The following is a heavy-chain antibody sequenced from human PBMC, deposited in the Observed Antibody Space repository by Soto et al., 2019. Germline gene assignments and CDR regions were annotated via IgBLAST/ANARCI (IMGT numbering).Heavy chain of an antibody. J-gene: IGHJ4*02. CDR1: GFTFSSYA. Sequence: GGSLRLSCAASGFTFSSYAVSWVRQAPGKGLEWVSTISGSGGTTYYADSVKGLFTISRNNSKNTLYLQMNSLRAEDTAVYYCAKLNTPIFGELLIGYFDYWGQGTLVTVSS. D-gene: IGHD3-10*01. V-gene: IGHV3-23*01. CDR2: ISGSGGTT. CDR3: AKLNTPIFGELLIGYFDY.